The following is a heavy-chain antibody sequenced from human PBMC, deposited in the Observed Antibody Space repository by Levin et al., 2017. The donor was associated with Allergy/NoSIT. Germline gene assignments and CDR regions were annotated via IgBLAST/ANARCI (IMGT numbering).Heavy chain of an antibody. J-gene: IGHJ4*02. CDR1: GFTFSSYA. CDR3: AKDLPVTSYYFDY. D-gene: IGHD2-2*01. CDR2: ISGSGGST. V-gene: IGHV3-23*01. Sequence: GASVKVSCAASGFTFSSYAMSWVRQAPGKGLEWVSAISGSGGSTYYADSVKGRFTISRDNSKNTLYLQMNSLRAEDTAVYYCAKDLPVTSYYFDYWGQGTLVTVSS.